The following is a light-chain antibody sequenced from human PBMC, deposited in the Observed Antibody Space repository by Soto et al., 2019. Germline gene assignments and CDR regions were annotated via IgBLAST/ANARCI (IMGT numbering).Light chain of an antibody. Sequence: DIQMTQSPSSLSASVGDRVNITCRASQSINDYLNWYQQKPGTAPRLLIYSASNLQRGVPSRFSGSGAGTDFTLTINSLQPEDFATYYCQQRYSTLWTFGPGTKVDIK. CDR1: QSINDY. J-gene: IGKJ1*01. V-gene: IGKV1-39*01. CDR3: QQRYSTLWT. CDR2: SAS.